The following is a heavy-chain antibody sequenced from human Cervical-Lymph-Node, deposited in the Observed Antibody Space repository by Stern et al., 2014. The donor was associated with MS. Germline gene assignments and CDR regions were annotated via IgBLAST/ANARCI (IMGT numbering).Heavy chain of an antibody. CDR2: FDPDDGET. J-gene: IGHJ6*02. Sequence: QVQLGQSGAEVKKPGASVKVSCKVSGYTLTELSMHWVRQAPGKGLEWMGGFDPDDGETTYAQKFQGRVTMTEDTSTDTAYMELSSLRSEDTAVYYCATDRDDFRSGYSAPTKGYGLDVWGQGTTVTVTS. CDR3: ATDRDDFRSGYSAPTKGYGLDV. V-gene: IGHV1-24*01. D-gene: IGHD3-3*01. CDR1: GYTLTELS.